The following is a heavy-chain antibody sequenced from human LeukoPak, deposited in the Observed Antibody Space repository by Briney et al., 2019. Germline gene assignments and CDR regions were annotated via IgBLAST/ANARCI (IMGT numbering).Heavy chain of an antibody. D-gene: IGHD7-27*01. CDR2: ISTYNGNT. Sequence: ASVKVSRKASGYTFTTYGISWVRQAPGQGLEWMGWISTYNGNTNYAQKLQGRVTMTTDTSTSTAYMELRSLRSDDTAVYYCARDPGDRRAFDIWGQGTMVTVSS. CDR3: ARDPGDRRAFDI. J-gene: IGHJ3*02. V-gene: IGHV1-18*01. CDR1: GYTFTTYG.